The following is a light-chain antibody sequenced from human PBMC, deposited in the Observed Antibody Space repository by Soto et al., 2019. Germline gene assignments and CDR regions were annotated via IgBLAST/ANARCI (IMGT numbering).Light chain of an antibody. J-gene: IGKJ1*01. CDR2: AAS. CDR1: QTISTY. CDR3: QQTYTTPRT. Sequence: IKVTQSPSSLSATVGDRVTLTCRASQTISTYLNWYQQKPGKAPKLLIYAASSLQSGVPSRFSGSGSGTDFTLSVSSLQPEDFATYYCQQTYTTPRTFGQGTKVDIK. V-gene: IGKV1-39*01.